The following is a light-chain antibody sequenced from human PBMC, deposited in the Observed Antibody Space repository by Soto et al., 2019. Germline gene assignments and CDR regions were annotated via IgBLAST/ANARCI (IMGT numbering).Light chain of an antibody. Sequence: DIVLTQSPATLSVSPGERAILSCRASQSVSNNLAWYQQKPGQAPRLLIHDASTLESGIPSRFSGSGSGTEFTLTISSLQPDDFATYYCQQYNSYWTFGQGTKVDIK. CDR3: QQYNSYWT. CDR2: DAS. J-gene: IGKJ1*01. V-gene: IGKV3-15*01. CDR1: QSVSNN.